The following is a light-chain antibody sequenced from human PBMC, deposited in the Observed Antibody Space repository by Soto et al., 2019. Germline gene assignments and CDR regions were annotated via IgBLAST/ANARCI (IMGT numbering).Light chain of an antibody. CDR3: QKYNSAPLT. CDR1: QDISSF. Sequence: DIQMTQSPSTLSASVGDRVTISCRASQDISSFLAWHQHKPGKAPKLLIYDASTLQSGVPSRFSGSGSGTDFTLTISSLQPEDVATYYCQKYNSAPLTFGGGTKVDIK. J-gene: IGKJ4*01. CDR2: DAS. V-gene: IGKV1-27*01.